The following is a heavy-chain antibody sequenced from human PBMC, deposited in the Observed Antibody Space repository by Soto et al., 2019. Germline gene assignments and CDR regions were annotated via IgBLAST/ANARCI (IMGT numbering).Heavy chain of an antibody. Sequence: ASVEVSCKASGYRFIDFFLHWVRQAPGQGLEWMGWINPKNGDTNYAQKFQDRVTMTRDTSISVAYMDLSGLNSGDTAVYYCARDNSGANFGYWGQGALVTVSS. V-gene: IGHV1-2*02. CDR3: ARDNSGANFGY. CDR2: INPKNGDT. J-gene: IGHJ4*02. CDR1: GYRFIDFF. D-gene: IGHD2-15*01.